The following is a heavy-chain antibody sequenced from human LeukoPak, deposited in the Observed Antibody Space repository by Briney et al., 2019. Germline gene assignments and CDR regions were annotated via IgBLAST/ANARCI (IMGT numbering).Heavy chain of an antibody. CDR2: IYSAGST. CDR3: ARSIAAAGRFDP. J-gene: IGHJ5*02. CDR1: GFTVSNNY. D-gene: IGHD6-13*01. Sequence: GGSLRLSCAASGFTVSNNYMNWVRQAPGKGLEWVSVIYSAGSTYYADSVKGRFTISRDNSKNTLYLQMNSLRAEDTAVYYCARSIAAAGRFDPWGQGTQVTVSS. V-gene: IGHV3-53*01.